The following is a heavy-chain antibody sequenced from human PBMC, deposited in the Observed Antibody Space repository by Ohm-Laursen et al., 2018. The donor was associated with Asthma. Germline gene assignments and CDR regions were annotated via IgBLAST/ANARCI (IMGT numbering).Heavy chain of an antibody. D-gene: IGHD2-8*01. V-gene: IGHV1-69*13. J-gene: IGHJ5*02. CDR1: GGTLGTSV. CDR2: INSVFGTS. CDR3: ARDDESSVSWFDP. Sequence: SVKVSCKSLGGTLGTSVIGWVRQAPGQGLEWLGGINSVFGTSTYAQKFHDRFTITADESTSTVYMTLSSLTSEDTAVYYCARDDESSVSWFDPWGQGTLVTVSS.